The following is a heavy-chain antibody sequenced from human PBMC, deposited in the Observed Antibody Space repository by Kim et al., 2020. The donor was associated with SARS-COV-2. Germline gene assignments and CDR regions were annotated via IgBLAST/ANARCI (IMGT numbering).Heavy chain of an antibody. CDR3: ARSPGYYYYGMDV. J-gene: IGHJ6*02. Sequence: SETLSLTCAVSGGSISSSNWWSWVRQPPGKGLEWIGEIYHSGSTNYNPSLKSRVTISVDKSKNQFSLKLSSVTAADTAVYYCARSPGYYYYGMDVWGQGTTVTVSS. CDR1: GGSISSSNW. CDR2: IYHSGST. V-gene: IGHV4-4*02.